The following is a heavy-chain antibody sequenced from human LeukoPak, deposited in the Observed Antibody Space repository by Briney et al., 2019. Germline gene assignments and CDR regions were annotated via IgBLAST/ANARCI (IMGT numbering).Heavy chain of an antibody. V-gene: IGHV3-72*01. CDR3: VRVGSVSGSDYLDY. CDR2: SRNKAKSYTT. D-gene: IGHD6-19*01. Sequence: PGGSLRLSCAVSGFTFSYHFFDWVRPAPGKGLEWVGRSRNKAKSYTTEYAASVKGRFTISRDDSKNSLYLQMNSLETEDTAVYYCVRVGSVSGSDYLDYWGQGTLVTVSS. CDR1: GFTFSYHF. J-gene: IGHJ4*02.